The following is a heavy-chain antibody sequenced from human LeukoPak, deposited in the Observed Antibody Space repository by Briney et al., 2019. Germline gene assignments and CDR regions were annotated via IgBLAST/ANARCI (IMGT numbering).Heavy chain of an antibody. CDR2: IWFDGSFK. CDR1: GFTFSSYG. D-gene: IGHD2-2*01. J-gene: IGHJ4*02. V-gene: IGHV3-33*01. CDR3: TRDYPGILEEPALGAFDS. Sequence: GGSLRLSCAASGFTFSSYGMHWVRQAPGKGLEWVAVIWFDGSFKHYVDSVKGRFTISRDNSKNTLYLQMSSLRAEDTAVHYCTRDYPGILEEPALGAFDSWGQGTLVTVSS.